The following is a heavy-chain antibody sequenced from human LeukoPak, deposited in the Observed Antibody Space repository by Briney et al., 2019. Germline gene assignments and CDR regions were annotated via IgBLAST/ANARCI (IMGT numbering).Heavy chain of an antibody. CDR1: GFTFSSYA. V-gene: IGHV3-23*01. Sequence: GGSLRLSCAASGFTFSSYAMSWVRQAPGKGLEWVSAISGRGGSTYYADSVKGRFTISRDNSKNTLYLQMNSLRAEDTAVYYCAKDRSVLRYFDWLWSGAFDYWGQGTLVTVSS. J-gene: IGHJ4*02. CDR3: AKDRSVLRYFDWLWSGAFDY. CDR2: ISGRGGST. D-gene: IGHD3-9*01.